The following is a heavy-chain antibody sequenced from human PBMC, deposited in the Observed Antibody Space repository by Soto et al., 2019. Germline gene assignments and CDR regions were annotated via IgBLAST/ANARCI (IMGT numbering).Heavy chain of an antibody. Sequence: PSETLSLTCTVSGGSINSGGYYWTWLRQHPGKGLEWLGYIADFGYTFYNPSLQSRVILSMDTSKSQFSLKLSSATAADTAVYFCARKQAGFFYGIDYWGQGTLVTSPQ. V-gene: IGHV4-31*03. CDR1: GGSINSGGYY. CDR3: ARKQAGFFYGIDY. J-gene: IGHJ4*02. CDR2: IADFGYT. D-gene: IGHD3-3*01.